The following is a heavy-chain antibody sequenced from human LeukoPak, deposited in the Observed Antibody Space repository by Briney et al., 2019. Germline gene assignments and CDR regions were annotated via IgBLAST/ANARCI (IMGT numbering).Heavy chain of an antibody. CDR3: ARAGRPRAFDI. J-gene: IGHJ3*02. V-gene: IGHV3-66*01. CDR2: LYSGGST. Sequence: GGSLRLSCAASGFTVSSNYMNWVRQAPGKGLEWVSVLYSGGSTYYADSVKGRFTISRDNSKNMLYLQMNSLRAEDTAVYYCARAGRPRAFDIWGQGTMVTVSS. CDR1: GFTVSSNY. D-gene: IGHD1-14*01.